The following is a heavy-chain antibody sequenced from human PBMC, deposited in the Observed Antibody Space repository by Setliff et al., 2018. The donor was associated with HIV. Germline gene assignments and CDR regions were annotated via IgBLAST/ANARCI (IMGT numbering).Heavy chain of an antibody. D-gene: IGHD6-13*01. J-gene: IGHJ4*02. V-gene: IGHV3-74*01. CDR3: ARGGSNSWSPFDY. Sequence: GGSLRLSCEASGFTFSGYWMHWVRQAPGKELVWVSRINSDGSSTTYADSVKGRFTISRDNAKNTLYLQMNSLRAEDTAVYYCARGGSNSWSPFDYWGQGTLVTVSS. CDR1: GFTFSGYW. CDR2: INSDGSST.